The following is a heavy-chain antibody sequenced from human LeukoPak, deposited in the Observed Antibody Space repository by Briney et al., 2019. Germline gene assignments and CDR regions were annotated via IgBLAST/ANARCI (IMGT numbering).Heavy chain of an antibody. CDR1: GFIFSNYA. Sequence: GGSLRLSCAASGFIFSNYAMSWVRQAPGKGLEWVSAISGSGGSTYYADSVEGRFTISRDNSKNTLYLQMNSLRAEDTAVYYCAKDGQWLVRGNNWFDPWGQGTRVTVSS. J-gene: IGHJ5*02. CDR3: AKDGQWLVRGNNWFDP. CDR2: ISGSGGST. D-gene: IGHD6-19*01. V-gene: IGHV3-23*01.